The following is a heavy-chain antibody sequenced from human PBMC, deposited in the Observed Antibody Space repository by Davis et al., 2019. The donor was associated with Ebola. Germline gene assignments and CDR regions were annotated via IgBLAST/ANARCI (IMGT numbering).Heavy chain of an antibody. CDR3: AKDKTMATQYWYFDL. CDR2: LGTSADT. Sequence: GESLKISCAASGFIFRSYVMSWVRQAPGKGLEWVSTLGTSADTYYADPVKGRFTISRDNANDSLFLQMNSLRAEDTALYYCAKDKTMATQYWYFDLWGRGTLVTVSS. J-gene: IGHJ2*01. V-gene: IGHV3-23*01. D-gene: IGHD4/OR15-4a*01. CDR1: GFIFRSYV.